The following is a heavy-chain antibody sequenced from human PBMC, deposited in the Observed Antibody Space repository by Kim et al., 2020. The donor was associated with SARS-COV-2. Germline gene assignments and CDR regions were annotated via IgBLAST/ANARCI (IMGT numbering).Heavy chain of an antibody. D-gene: IGHD4-17*01. J-gene: IGHJ3*01. Sequence: DSVRGRFTISRDNSKNTLYLQMSSLRAEDTAIYYCVKDEVNGVWDRWAFDVWGQGTLVTVSS. CDR3: VKDEVNGVWDRWAFDV. V-gene: IGHV3-23*01.